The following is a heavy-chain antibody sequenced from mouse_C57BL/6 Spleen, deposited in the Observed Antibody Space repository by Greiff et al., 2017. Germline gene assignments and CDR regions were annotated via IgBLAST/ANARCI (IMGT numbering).Heavy chain of an antibody. CDR2: ISDGGSYT. V-gene: IGHV5-4*01. J-gene: IGHJ1*03. CDR1: GFTFSSYA. CDR3: ARVGGGNYWYFDV. Sequence: EVQGVESGGGLVKPGGSLKLSCAASGFTFSSYAMSWVRQTPEKRLEWVATISDGGSYTYYPDNVKGRFTISRDNAKNNLYLQMSHLKSEDTAMYYCARVGGGNYWYFDVWGTGTTVTVSS. D-gene: IGHD1-1*02.